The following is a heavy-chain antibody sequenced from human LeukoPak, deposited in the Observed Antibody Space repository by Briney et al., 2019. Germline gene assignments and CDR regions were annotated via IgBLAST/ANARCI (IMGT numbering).Heavy chain of an antibody. V-gene: IGHV3-30*14. CDR1: GFTFSSYA. D-gene: IGHD6-19*01. J-gene: IGHJ4*02. CDR3: ARAPQGSGWYSN. Sequence: GRSLRLSCAASGFTFSSYAMHWVRQAPGKGLEWVAVISYDGSNKYYADSVKGRFTISRDNSKNTLYLQMNSLRAEDTAVYYCARAPQGSGWYSNWGQGTLVTVSS. CDR2: ISYDGSNK.